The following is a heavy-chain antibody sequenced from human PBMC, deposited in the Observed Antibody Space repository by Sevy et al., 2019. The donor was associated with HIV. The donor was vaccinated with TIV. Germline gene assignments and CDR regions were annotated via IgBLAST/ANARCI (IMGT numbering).Heavy chain of an antibody. CDR2: IGYDGNNQ. Sequence: GGSLRLSCAGSGFTPSTYGMHWVRQAPGKGLEWVAVIGYDGNNQYYADSVKGRFTISRDNSKNTLFLQMDSMRAEDTAVYYCARDPRMYGDYLLAYFDYWGQGALVIVSS. J-gene: IGHJ4*02. CDR1: GFTPSTYG. CDR3: ARDPRMYGDYLLAYFDY. V-gene: IGHV3-33*01. D-gene: IGHD2-8*01.